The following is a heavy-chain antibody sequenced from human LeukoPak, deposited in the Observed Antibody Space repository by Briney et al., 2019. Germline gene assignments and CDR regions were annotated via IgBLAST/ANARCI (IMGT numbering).Heavy chain of an antibody. Sequence: SETLSLTCAVSGRSISSSNWWCWVRQPPGKGLGWIGEIYHSGNTNHNPSLKGRFTLSVDKSKHQFSLKLGSVTAAHTSVYYCARECGSPLVRDAFDIWGQGTMVTVSS. CDR2: IYHSGNT. J-gene: IGHJ3*02. CDR1: GRSISSSNW. CDR3: ARECGSPLVRDAFDI. V-gene: IGHV4-4*02. D-gene: IGHD2-21*01.